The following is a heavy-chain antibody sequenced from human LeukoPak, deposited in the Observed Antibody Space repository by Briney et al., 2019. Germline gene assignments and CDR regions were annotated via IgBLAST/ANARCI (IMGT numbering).Heavy chain of an antibody. Sequence: GESLQISCKGSGYSFTNYWIGWVRQMPGKGLEGMGIIFPSDSDTRYSPSFQGQVIISADKSISTAYLQWSSLKASDTAMYYCARGNYGSGIYYNVASDYWGQGALVTVSS. J-gene: IGHJ4*02. CDR2: IFPSDSDT. D-gene: IGHD3-10*01. CDR1: GYSFTNYW. V-gene: IGHV5-51*01. CDR3: ARGNYGSGIYYNVASDY.